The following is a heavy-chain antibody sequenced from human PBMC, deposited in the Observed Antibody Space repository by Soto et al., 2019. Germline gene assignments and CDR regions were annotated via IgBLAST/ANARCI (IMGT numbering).Heavy chain of an antibody. CDR3: TGVGGTP. D-gene: IGHD1-26*01. J-gene: IGHJ5*02. V-gene: IGHV3-73*01. CDR2: IRSKAQNYAT. CDR1: GFTFSGSA. Sequence: EVQLVESGGGLVQPGASLKLSCAASGFTFSGSAMTWVRQASGKGLEWVGRIRSKAQNYATAYAASVKGRFTISRDDSQNTAYLQMNSLKTEDTAVYYCTGVGGTPWGQGTLVTVSS.